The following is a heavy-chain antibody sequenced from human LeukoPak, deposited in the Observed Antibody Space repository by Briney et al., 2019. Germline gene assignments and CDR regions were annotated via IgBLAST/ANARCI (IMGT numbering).Heavy chain of an antibody. Sequence: GGSLRLSCAASGFTFSSYWMSWVRQAPGKGLEWVANINQDGSEKYYVDSVKGRFTISRDNAKNSLYLQLNSLRAEDTAVYYCARGAGMVRGVIDAFDIWGQGTMVTVSS. J-gene: IGHJ3*02. V-gene: IGHV3-7*02. CDR2: INQDGSEK. CDR3: ARGAGMVRGVIDAFDI. CDR1: GFTFSSYW. D-gene: IGHD3-10*01.